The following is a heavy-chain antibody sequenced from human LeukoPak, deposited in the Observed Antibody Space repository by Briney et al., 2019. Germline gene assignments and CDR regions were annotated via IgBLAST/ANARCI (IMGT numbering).Heavy chain of an antibody. CDR3: ARQDFGAGILPGF. J-gene: IGHJ4*02. D-gene: IGHD3-10*01. CDR2: IYYTGST. CDR1: GVSITTSTYY. Sequence: PSETLSLTCTVSGVSITTSTYYWGWIRQPPGMGLEWIGCIYYTGSTYYNPSLKSRVTLSIDTSKSQFSVRLSSVTAADTAVYYCARQDFGAGILPGFWGQGTLVAVSS. V-gene: IGHV4-39*01.